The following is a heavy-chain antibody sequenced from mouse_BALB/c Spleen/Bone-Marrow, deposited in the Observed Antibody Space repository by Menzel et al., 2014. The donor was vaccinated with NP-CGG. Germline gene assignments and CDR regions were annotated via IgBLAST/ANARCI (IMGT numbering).Heavy chain of an antibody. CDR3: ARAHYDYVLFDY. J-gene: IGHJ2*01. V-gene: IGHV2-9*02. CDR2: IWAGGST. Sequence: QVQLQQSGPGLVAPPQSLSITCTVSGFSLTTYGVHWVRQPPGKGLEWLGVIWAGGSTNYNSALMSRLSISKDNSKSQVFLKVNSLQTDDTAMYYCARAHYDYVLFDYWGQGTTLTVSS. CDR1: GFSLTTYG. D-gene: IGHD2-4*01.